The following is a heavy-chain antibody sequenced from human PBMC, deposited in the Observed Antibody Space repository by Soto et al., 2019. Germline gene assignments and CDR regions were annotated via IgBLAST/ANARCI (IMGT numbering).Heavy chain of an antibody. J-gene: IGHJ6*02. CDR1: GGSISSYY. D-gene: IGHD2-15*01. CDR3: ARNQPQRYCSGGTCRPAYGMDV. CDR2: IYTSGST. V-gene: IGHV4-4*07. Sequence: SETLSLICTVSGGSISSYYWSWIRQPAGKGLEWIGRIYTSGSTYYNPSLAGRLTMSVDTSNQFSLTLRSVTAADTALYYCARNQPQRYCSGGTCRPAYGMDVWGQGTTVTVSS.